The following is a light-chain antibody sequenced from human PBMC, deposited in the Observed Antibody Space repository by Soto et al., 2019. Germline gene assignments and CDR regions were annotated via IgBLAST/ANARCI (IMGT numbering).Light chain of an antibody. V-gene: IGLV2-11*01. CDR1: SSDVGGYDY. Sequence: QSALTQPPSASGSPGRSVTISCTGTSSDVGGYDYVSWFQQHPGKAPKLMIYDVSRRPSGVPDRFSGSKSGNTASLTISGLQADDEADYYCCSYAGSYTYVFGTETKLTVL. CDR2: DVS. CDR3: CSYAGSYTYV. J-gene: IGLJ1*01.